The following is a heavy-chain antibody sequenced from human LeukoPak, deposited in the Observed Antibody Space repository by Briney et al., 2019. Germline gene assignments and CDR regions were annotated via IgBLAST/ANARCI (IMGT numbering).Heavy chain of an antibody. CDR1: GYTFSSFY. CDR3: ARAKSYAFDI. Sequence: GASVKVSCKASGYTFSSFYMHWVRQAPGQGLEWMGIINPNGGSTSYAQKFQGRVTVTRDTSTSTVYMELSSLRSEDTAMFYCARAKSYAFDIWGQGTMVIVSS. CDR2: INPNGGST. D-gene: IGHD3-16*02. V-gene: IGHV1-46*01. J-gene: IGHJ3*02.